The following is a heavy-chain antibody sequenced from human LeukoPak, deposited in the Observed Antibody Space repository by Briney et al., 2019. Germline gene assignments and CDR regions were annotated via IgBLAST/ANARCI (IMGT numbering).Heavy chain of an antibody. CDR3: ARDRIVGATGVYFDY. D-gene: IGHD1-26*01. J-gene: IGHJ4*02. Sequence: PGGSLRLSCAASGFTFSSYAMHWVRQAPGKGLEWVAVISYDGSNKYYADSVKGRFTISRDNSKNTLYLQMNSLRAEDTAVYYCARDRIVGATGVYFDYWGQGTLVTVSS. V-gene: IGHV3-30*04. CDR2: ISYDGSNK. CDR1: GFTFSSYA.